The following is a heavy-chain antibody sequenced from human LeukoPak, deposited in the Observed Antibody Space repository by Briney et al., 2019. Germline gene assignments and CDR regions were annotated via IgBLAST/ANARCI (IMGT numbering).Heavy chain of an antibody. D-gene: IGHD6-13*01. J-gene: IGHJ4*02. CDR2: IRSDGSDK. CDR3: AKDIAAAGGPCAY. Sequence: GGSLRLSCAASGFTFSGYDMHWVRQAPGKGLEGVALIRSDGSDKYYADSVKGRFTISRDNSKNTVFLQMNSLRAEDTAVYYCAKDIAAAGGPCAYWGRGTLVTVSS. V-gene: IGHV3-30*02. CDR1: GFTFSGYD.